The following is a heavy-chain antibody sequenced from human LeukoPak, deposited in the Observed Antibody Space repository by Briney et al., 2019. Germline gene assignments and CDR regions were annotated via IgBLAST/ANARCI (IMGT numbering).Heavy chain of an antibody. CDR3: ARILAGDYGRYFDY. CDR2: INHSGST. D-gene: IGHD4-17*01. CDR1: GGSFSGYY. J-gene: IGHJ4*02. V-gene: IGHV4-34*01. Sequence: SETLSLTCAVYGGSFSGYYWSWIRQPPGKGLEWIGEINHSGSTNYNPSLKSRVTISVDTSKNQFSLKLSSVTAADTAVYYCARILAGDYGRYFDYWGQGTLVTVSS.